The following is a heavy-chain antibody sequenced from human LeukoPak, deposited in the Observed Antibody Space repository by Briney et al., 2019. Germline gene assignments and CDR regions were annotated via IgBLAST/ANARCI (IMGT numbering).Heavy chain of an antibody. D-gene: IGHD3-22*01. CDR3: ARGGDSSGYSIVDY. J-gene: IGHJ4*02. CDR2: INPNSGGT. V-gene: IGHV1-2*02. Sequence: GASVKVSCKASGYTFTSYDINWVRQATGQGLEWMGWINPNSGGTNYAQKFQGRVTMTRDTSISTAYMELSRLRSDDTAVYYCARGGDSSGYSIVDYWGQGTLVTVSS. CDR1: GYTFTSYD.